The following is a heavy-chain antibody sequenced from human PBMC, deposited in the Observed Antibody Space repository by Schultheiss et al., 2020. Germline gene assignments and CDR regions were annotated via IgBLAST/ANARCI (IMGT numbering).Heavy chain of an antibody. V-gene: IGHV3-9*01. CDR3: AKDWSPFGENGFDY. CDR2: ISWNSGSI. CDR1: GFTFDDYA. Sequence: GGSLRLSCAASGFTFDDYAMHWVRQAPGKGLEWVSGISWNSGSIGYADSVKGRFTISRDNAKNSLYLQMNSLRAEDTALYYCAKDWSPFGENGFDYWGQGTLVNVSS. D-gene: IGHD3-10*01. J-gene: IGHJ4*02.